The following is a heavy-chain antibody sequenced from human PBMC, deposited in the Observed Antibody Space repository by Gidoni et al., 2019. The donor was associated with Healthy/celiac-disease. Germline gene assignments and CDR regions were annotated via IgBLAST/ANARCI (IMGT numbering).Heavy chain of an antibody. D-gene: IGHD3-10*01. CDR1: GFTFSSYG. CDR2: IQYDGGNK. V-gene: IGHV3-30*02. CDR3: AKDRGGRCDY. Sequence: QVQLVESGGGVVQTGRSLRLSCAASGFTFSSYGMHWVRQAPGKGREWVAFIQYDGGNKYYGDSVKGRFTISRDNSKNTLYLQMNSLRAEDTAVYYCAKDRGGRCDYWGQGTLVTVSS. J-gene: IGHJ4*02.